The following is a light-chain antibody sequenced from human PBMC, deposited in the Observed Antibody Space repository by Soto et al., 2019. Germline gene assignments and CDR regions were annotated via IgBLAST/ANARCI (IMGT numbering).Light chain of an antibody. CDR2: DAS. V-gene: IGKV1-33*01. CDR3: QQYDNLPLT. CDR1: QFIGNF. J-gene: IGKJ4*01. Sequence: DIFVTQSPASLSAFVGDRVTITCRASQFIGNFLNWYQQKPGTAPKLLIYDASNLETGVPSRFSGSGSGTDFTFTISSLQPEDIATYYCQQYDNLPLTFGGGTKVDIK.